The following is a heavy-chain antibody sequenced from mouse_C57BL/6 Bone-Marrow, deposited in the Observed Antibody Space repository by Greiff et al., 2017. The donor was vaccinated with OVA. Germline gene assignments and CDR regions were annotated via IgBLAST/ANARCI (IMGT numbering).Heavy chain of an antibody. CDR2: SRNKANDYTT. V-gene: IGHV7-1*01. Sequence: EVQLQESGGGLVQSGRSLRLSCAPSGFTFSDFYMEWVRQAPGKGLEWIAASRNKANDYTTEYSASVKGRFIVSRDTSQSILYLQMNALRAEDTAIYYCARDDYYWYFDVWGTGTTVTVSS. CDR1: GFTFSDFY. J-gene: IGHJ1*03. CDR3: ARDDYYWYFDV.